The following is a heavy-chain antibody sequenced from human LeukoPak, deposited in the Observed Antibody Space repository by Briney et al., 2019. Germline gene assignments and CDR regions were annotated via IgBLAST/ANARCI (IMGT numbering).Heavy chain of an antibody. CDR3: ARSVGGYDSNYYYYMDV. D-gene: IGHD5-12*01. CDR2: IYPGDSDT. V-gene: IGHV5-51*01. CDR1: GYSFTSYW. J-gene: IGHJ6*03. Sequence: GESLKISCNSSGYSFTSYWIGWVRQMPGKGLEWMGIIYPGDSDTRYSPSFQGQVTISADKSISTAYLQWSSLKASDTAMYYCARSVGGYDSNYYYYMDVWGKGTTVTVSS.